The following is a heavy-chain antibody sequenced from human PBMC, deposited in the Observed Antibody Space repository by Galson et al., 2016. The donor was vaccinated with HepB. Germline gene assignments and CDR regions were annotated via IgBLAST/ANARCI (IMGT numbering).Heavy chain of an antibody. J-gene: IGHJ4*02. D-gene: IGHD2/OR15-2a*01. CDR1: WDSVSNNNAA. Sequence: CAISWDSVSNNNAAWHWIRQSPSRGLEWLGNTYYRSKWFNDYAGSVTSRISINPDTSQNQFSLQLNSVTPEDTAVYYFARQYGRVFEYWGQGTLVTVSS. CDR3: ARQYGRVFEY. V-gene: IGHV6-1*01. CDR2: TYYRSKWFN.